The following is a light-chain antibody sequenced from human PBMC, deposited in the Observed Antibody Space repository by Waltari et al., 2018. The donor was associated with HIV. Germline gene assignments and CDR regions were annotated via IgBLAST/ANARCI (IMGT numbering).Light chain of an antibody. V-gene: IGKV3-15*01. Sequence: EIFLTQSPATLSVSPGDRATLSCRASQSVSTNLAWYQFKPGQAPRRLIRAASTRASGVPARFSGSGSGAEFTLAISSLQSEDFALYYCQQYENWPYTFGQGTKVEIK. CDR1: QSVSTN. J-gene: IGKJ2*01. CDR2: AAS. CDR3: QQYENWPYT.